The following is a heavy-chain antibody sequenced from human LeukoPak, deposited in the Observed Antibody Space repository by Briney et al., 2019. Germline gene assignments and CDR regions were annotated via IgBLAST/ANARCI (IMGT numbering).Heavy chain of an antibody. D-gene: IGHD6-19*01. CDR3: ARGGSGITVAAGFDY. CDR1: GGSISSYY. V-gene: IGHV4-59*01. Sequence: SETLSLTCTVSGGSISSYYWSWIRQPPGKGLEWIGYIYYSGSTNYNPSLKSRVTISVDTSKNQFSLKLSSVTAADTAVYYCARGGSGITVAAGFDYWGQGSLVTVYS. J-gene: IGHJ4*02. CDR2: IYYSGST.